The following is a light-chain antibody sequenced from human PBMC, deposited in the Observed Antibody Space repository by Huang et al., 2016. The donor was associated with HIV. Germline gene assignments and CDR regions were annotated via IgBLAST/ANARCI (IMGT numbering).Light chain of an antibody. CDR3: QQYSNTPRT. CDR1: QSVLDNSNNKNS. Sequence: DIVMTQSPDSLAVSLGERATINCKSSQSVLDNSNNKNSLAWFQQNTGQPPKLLLFWASTREDGVPDRFDGCGSGTDFPLTISSLQAEYVAVYYCQQYSNTPRTFGQGTKVEIK. V-gene: IGKV4-1*01. CDR2: WAS. J-gene: IGKJ1*01.